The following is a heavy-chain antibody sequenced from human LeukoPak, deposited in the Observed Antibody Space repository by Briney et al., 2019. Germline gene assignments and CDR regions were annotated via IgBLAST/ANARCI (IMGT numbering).Heavy chain of an antibody. CDR3: ARTADGEFDV. D-gene: IGHD4-17*01. J-gene: IGHJ4*02. Sequence: GWSLRLSCAASGFSFGDFYMNWIRQAPGKALEWVAFINHPGSLIPYADSVRGRFTISRDNAQSSLSLQMNSLTVEDTAVYYCARTADGEFDVWGQGTLVTVSS. V-gene: IGHV3-11*01. CDR2: INHPGSLI. CDR1: GFSFGDFY.